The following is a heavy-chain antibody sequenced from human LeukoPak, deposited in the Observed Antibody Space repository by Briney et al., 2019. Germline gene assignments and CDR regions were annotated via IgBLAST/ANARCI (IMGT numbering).Heavy chain of an antibody. D-gene: IGHD2-2*01. CDR2: ISWNSGSI. CDR3: AKDDCSSTSCYDWFDP. V-gene: IGHV3-9*01. J-gene: IGHJ5*02. CDR1: GFTFDDYA. Sequence: PGGSLRLSCAASGFTFDDYAMHWVRQAPGKGLEWVSGISWNSGSIGYADSVKGRFTISRDNAKNSLCLQMNSLRAEDTAVYYCAKDDCSSTSCYDWFDPWGQGTLVTVSS.